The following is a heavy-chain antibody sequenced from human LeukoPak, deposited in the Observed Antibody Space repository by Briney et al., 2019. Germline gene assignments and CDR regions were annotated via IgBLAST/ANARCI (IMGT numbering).Heavy chain of an antibody. Sequence: GGSLRLSCAASGFTFSSYWMSWVRQAPGKGLEWVAYIKQDGSEKYYVDSVKGRFTISRDYAKSSLYLQMSSLRAEDTAVYYCARVMGRYYYYMDVWGKGTTVTVSS. J-gene: IGHJ6*03. CDR3: ARVMGRYYYYMDV. D-gene: IGHD2-15*01. CDR1: GFTFSSYW. CDR2: IKQDGSEK. V-gene: IGHV3-7*01.